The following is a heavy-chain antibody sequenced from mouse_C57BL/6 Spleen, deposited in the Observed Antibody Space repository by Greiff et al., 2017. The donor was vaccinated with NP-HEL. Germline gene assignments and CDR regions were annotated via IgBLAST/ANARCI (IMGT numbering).Heavy chain of an antibody. Sequence: EVQLQQSGGGLVQPGGSMKLSCVASGFTFSNYWMNWVRQSPEKGLEWVAQIRLKSDNYATHYAESVKGRFTISRDDSKSSVYLQMNNLRAEDTGMYYCTGHYYGSSYEDYYAMDYWGQGTSVTVSS. D-gene: IGHD1-1*01. V-gene: IGHV6-3*01. CDR2: IRLKSDNYAT. CDR1: GFTFSNYW. J-gene: IGHJ4*01. CDR3: TGHYYGSSYEDYYAMDY.